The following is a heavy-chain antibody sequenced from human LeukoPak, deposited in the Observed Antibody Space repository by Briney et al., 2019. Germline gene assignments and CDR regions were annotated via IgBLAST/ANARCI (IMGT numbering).Heavy chain of an antibody. CDR3: ARGRSYGSGSPGAFDI. CDR2: IRYDGSNK. D-gene: IGHD3-10*01. V-gene: IGHV3-30*02. J-gene: IGHJ3*02. CDR1: GFTFSSYG. Sequence: PGGSPRLSCAASGFTFSSYGMHWVRQAPGKGLEWVAFIRYDGSNKYYADSVKGRFTISRDNAKNSLYLQMNSLRAEDTAVYYCARGRSYGSGSPGAFDIWGQGTMVIVSS.